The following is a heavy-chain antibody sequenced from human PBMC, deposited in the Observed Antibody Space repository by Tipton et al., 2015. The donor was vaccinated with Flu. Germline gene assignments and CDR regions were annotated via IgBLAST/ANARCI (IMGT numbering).Heavy chain of an antibody. CDR1: GFTFSSYW. Sequence: SLRLSCAASGFTFSSYWMSWVRQAPGKGLEWVANIKQDGSEKYYVDSVKGRFTISRDNAKNSLYLQMNSLRAEDTAVYYCAREPYSSGWYGGYYFDYWGQGTLVTVSS. J-gene: IGHJ4*02. V-gene: IGHV3-7*01. CDR3: AREPYSSGWYGGYYFDY. CDR2: IKQDGSEK. D-gene: IGHD6-19*01.